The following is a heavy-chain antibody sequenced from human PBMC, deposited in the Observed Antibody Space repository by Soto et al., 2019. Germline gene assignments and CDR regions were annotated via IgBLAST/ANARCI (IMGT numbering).Heavy chain of an antibody. CDR2: ISSGGSP. D-gene: IGHD2-15*01. CDR3: TLNHCAGGGCYDRDY. J-gene: IGHJ1*01. CDR1: DESVTSPGNY. Sequence: VQLQESGPGLVKPSQTLSLTCAVSDESVTSPGNYWNWNRQRPDTGLEWIGYISSGGSPFYNPSLQSRVSLSLDTSNNLFSLTLNSVTAADTAVYYCTLNHCAGGGCYDRDYWGQGTRVTVSS. V-gene: IGHV4-31*11.